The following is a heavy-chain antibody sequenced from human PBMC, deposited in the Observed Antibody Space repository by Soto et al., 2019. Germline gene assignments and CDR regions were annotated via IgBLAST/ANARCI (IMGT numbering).Heavy chain of an antibody. V-gene: IGHV1-46*01. D-gene: IGHD3-22*01. CDR1: CYTFTSYH. Sequence: ASVKVSCKAACYTFTSYHIHWVRQAPGQGLVWMGIINPSGGSTKYAQKFQGRVTMARDTSTSTVYMDLSSLRSEDTAVYYCARSHDSSGYSFFDYWGQGTLVTVSS. CDR2: INPSGGST. J-gene: IGHJ4*02. CDR3: ARSHDSSGYSFFDY.